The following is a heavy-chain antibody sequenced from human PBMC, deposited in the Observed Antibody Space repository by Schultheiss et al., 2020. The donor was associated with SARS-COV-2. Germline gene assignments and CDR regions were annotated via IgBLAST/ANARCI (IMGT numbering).Heavy chain of an antibody. CDR1: GFTFGGYG. Sequence: GGSLRLSCSGSGFTFGGYGMTWVRQAPGKGLEWVSALSGSGLSAYYADSVKGRFTISRDNSKNTLWLQMNSLRAEDTAVYYCVRRLSEGGGLLIDYWGQGTLVTVSS. J-gene: IGHJ4*02. V-gene: IGHV3-23*01. D-gene: IGHD3/OR15-3a*01. CDR2: LSGSGLSA. CDR3: VRRLSEGGGLLIDY.